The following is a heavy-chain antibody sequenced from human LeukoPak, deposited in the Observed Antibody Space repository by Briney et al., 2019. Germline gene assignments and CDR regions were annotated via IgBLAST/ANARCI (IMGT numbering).Heavy chain of an antibody. J-gene: IGHJ6*03. V-gene: IGHV3-21*01. Sequence: GGSLRLSCAASGFTFSSHSMNWVRQAPGKGLEWVSSISSSSSYIYYADSVEGRFTISRDNAKNSLYLQMNSLRAEDTAVYYCARAYDSSGYYRAYYYYYYMDVWGKGTTVTVSS. D-gene: IGHD3-22*01. CDR2: ISSSSSYI. CDR3: ARAYDSSGYYRAYYYYYYMDV. CDR1: GFTFSSHS.